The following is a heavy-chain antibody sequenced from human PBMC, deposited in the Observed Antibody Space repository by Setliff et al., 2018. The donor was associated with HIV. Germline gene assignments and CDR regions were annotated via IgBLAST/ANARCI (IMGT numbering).Heavy chain of an antibody. D-gene: IGHD3-10*01. CDR3: ARVLSSGSYYKYYYYMDV. V-gene: IGHV4-4*07. CDR2: IYTSGST. J-gene: IGHJ6*03. CDR1: GGSISSYY. Sequence: KPSETLSLTCTVSGGSISSYYWSWIRQPAGKGLEWIGRIYTSGSTNYNPSLKSRVTMSVDTSKNQFSLKLSSVTAADTAVYYCARVLSSGSYYKYYYYMDVWGKGTTVTVSS.